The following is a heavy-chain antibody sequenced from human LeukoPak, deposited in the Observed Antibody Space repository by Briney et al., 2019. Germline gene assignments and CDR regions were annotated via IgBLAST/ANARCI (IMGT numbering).Heavy chain of an antibody. CDR1: GFTFSSHL. D-gene: IGHD1-14*01. CDR2: VKSDGTTT. Sequence: GGSLRLSCAASGFTFSSHLMHWVRQAQGTGLVWVSSVKSDGTTTNYADSVKGRFTISRDNAKNTLYLQMNSLRVEDTAVYYCVRKFATGDWGQGTLVTVSS. CDR3: VRKFATGD. V-gene: IGHV3-74*01. J-gene: IGHJ4*02.